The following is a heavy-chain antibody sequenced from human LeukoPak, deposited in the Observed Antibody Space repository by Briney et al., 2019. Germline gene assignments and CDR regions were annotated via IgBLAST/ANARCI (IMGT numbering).Heavy chain of an antibody. J-gene: IGHJ4*02. Sequence: GASVKVSCKASGYTFTSYDINWVRQATGQGLEWMGWMNPNSGNTGYAQKFQGRVTITRNTSISTAYMELSSLRSEDTAVYYCARGPKNAGYYFDYWGQGTLVTVSS. CDR3: ARGPKNAGYYFDY. CDR1: GYTFTSYD. CDR2: MNPNSGNT. V-gene: IGHV1-8*03. D-gene: IGHD1-1*01.